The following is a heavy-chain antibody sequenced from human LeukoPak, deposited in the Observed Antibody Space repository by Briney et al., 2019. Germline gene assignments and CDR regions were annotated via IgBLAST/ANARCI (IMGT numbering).Heavy chain of an antibody. J-gene: IGHJ3*01. Sequence: ASVKVSCKASGYTFTNSYIHWVRQAPGQVLEWMGLVNPDGGNTNYAQNFQGRVTLTRDTSTSTVYMELSSLRSEDTAIYYCARIRDGYNDAYDLWGQGTVVTVPS. V-gene: IGHV1-46*01. CDR3: ARIRDGYNDAYDL. CDR2: VNPDGGNT. D-gene: IGHD5-24*01. CDR1: GYTFTNSY.